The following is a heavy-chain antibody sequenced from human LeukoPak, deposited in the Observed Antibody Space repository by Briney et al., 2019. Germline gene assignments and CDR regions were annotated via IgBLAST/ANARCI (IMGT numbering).Heavy chain of an antibody. CDR2: VNPNNGDT. J-gene: IGHJ4*02. Sequence: ASVKVSCKASGYTFTGYFIHWVRQAPGQGLEWMGWVNPNNGDTNYAQKFQGRVTMTRDTSISTAFIDLSRLRSDDTAVYYCAYYSYAASCYYWGQGTLVCVSS. V-gene: IGHV1-2*02. CDR3: AYYSYAASCYY. D-gene: IGHD5-18*01. CDR1: GYTFTGYF.